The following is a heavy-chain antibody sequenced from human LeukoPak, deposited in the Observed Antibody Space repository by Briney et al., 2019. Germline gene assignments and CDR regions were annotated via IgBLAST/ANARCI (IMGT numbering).Heavy chain of an antibody. Sequence: PSETLSLTCAVYGGSFSGYYWSWVRQPPGKGLEWIGEISHRGSTNYNPSLKSRVTISVDTSKNQFSLRLSSVTAADTSLFYCAGEVAALRGAFDIWGQGTMVTVSS. CDR3: AGEVAALRGAFDI. J-gene: IGHJ3*02. CDR2: ISHRGST. D-gene: IGHD2-15*01. V-gene: IGHV4-34*01. CDR1: GGSFSGYY.